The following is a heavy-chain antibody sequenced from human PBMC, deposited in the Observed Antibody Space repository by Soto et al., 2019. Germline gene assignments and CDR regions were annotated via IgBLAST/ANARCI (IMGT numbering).Heavy chain of an antibody. V-gene: IGHV4-4*07. D-gene: IGHD1-1*01. CDR1: GASISGFY. CDR2: IYATGTT. J-gene: IGHJ5*02. CDR3: VKDGTKTLRDWFDP. Sequence: SETLSLTCTVSGASISGFYWSWIRKSAGKGLEWIGRIYATGTTDYNPSLKSRVMMSVDTSKKQFSLKLRSVTAAATAVYYCVKDGTKTLRDWFDPWGQGISVTVSS.